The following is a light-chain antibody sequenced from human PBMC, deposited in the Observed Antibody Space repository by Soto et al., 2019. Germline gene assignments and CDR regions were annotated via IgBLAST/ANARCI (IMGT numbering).Light chain of an antibody. Sequence: EIVLTQSPGTLSLSPGERATLSCRASRSISSGYLAWYQQRPGQTPRLLIYGASTRATGIPGRFSGSGSGTDFTLTLSRLEPEDFAVYYCQQYGISPQTFGQGTKVEIK. CDR1: RSISSGY. V-gene: IGKV3-20*01. CDR3: QQYGISPQT. J-gene: IGKJ1*01. CDR2: GAS.